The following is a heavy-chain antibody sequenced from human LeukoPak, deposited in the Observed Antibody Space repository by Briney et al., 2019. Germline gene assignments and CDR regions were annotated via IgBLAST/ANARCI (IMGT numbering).Heavy chain of an antibody. Sequence: GGSLGLSCAASVFTFSTYWTHCGTDAPGKRRVCGSRLNSDEGSTTYTDSVKGRFTISRDNAKNTLYLQMNSLRAEDTAVYYCAKSRRAYCSGGSCFGLWDYWGQGTLVTVSS. CDR3: AKSRRAYCSGGSCFGLWDY. CDR2: LNSDEGST. J-gene: IGHJ4*02. D-gene: IGHD2-15*01. CDR1: VFTFSTYW. V-gene: IGHV3-74*01.